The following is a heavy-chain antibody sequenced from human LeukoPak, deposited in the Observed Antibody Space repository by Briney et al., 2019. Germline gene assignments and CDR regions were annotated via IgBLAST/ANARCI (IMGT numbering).Heavy chain of an antibody. CDR2: INPNSGGT. V-gene: IGHV1-2*02. D-gene: IGHD2-8*02. CDR3: ASTSGGTFSAFDI. Sequence: ASVKVSCKASGYTFTGYYMHWVRQAPGQGLEWMGWINPNSGGTNYAQKFQGRVTMTRDTSISTAYMELSRLRSDDTAVYYCASTSGGTFSAFDIWGKGTMVTVSS. J-gene: IGHJ3*02. CDR1: GYTFTGYY.